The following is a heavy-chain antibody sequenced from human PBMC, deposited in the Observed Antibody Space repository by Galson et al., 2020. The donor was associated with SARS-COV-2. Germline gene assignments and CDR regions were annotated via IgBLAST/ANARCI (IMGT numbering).Heavy chain of an antibody. CDR1: GYTFTDYY. Sequence: GESLKISCKTSGYTFTDYYIHWFRLAPGQGLEWMGWINPNSGGANYGQKFQGRVTLTRDTSTSTAYMELHSLRSDDTAMYFCAKKGISCVEGTCIFLSNWFDPWGQGTQVTVTS. D-gene: IGHD1-1*01. CDR3: AKKGISCVEGTCIFLSNWFDP. J-gene: IGHJ5*02. CDR2: INPNSGGA. V-gene: IGHV1-2*02.